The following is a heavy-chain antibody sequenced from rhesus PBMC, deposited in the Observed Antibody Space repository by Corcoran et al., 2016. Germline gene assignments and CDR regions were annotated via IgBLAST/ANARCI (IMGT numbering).Heavy chain of an antibody. V-gene: IGHV4-173*01. J-gene: IGHJ4*01. CDR2: ISGEDRST. Sequence: LQLQESGPGLVKPSETLSLTCAVSGGSISSNSWTWIRQPPGKGLEWIGRISGEDRSTHYYPSLWSRVTISTGTSKTQFSLKVDSVTAADTAVYYCVGLMVAGPVEYWGQGVLVTVSS. D-gene: IGHD6-37*01. CDR3: VGLMVAGPVEY. CDR1: GGSISSNS.